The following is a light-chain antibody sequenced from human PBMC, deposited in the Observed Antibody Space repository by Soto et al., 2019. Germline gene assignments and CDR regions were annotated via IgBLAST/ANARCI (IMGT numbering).Light chain of an antibody. CDR1: QSVFNNH. V-gene: IGKV3-20*01. J-gene: IGKJ5*01. CDR3: QHYGSSPPIT. CDR2: GAS. Sequence: EIVLTQSPGTLSLSPGERATLSCRASQSVFNNHIGWYQQKPGQAPRRLIFGASFRATGIPDRFSGSGSGTDFTLTISRLEPEDFAVYYCQHYGSSPPITFGQGTRLEIK.